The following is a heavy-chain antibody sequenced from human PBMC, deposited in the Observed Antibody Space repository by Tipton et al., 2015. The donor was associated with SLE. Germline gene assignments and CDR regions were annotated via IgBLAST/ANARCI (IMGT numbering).Heavy chain of an antibody. V-gene: IGHV4-59*07. J-gene: IGHJ4*02. CDR2: INSSGSN. Sequence: TLSLTCTVSGGSISSNYWSWIRQPPGKGLEWSGEINSSGSNYYNPPLKSRVTISVATSKNQFSLKLSSVTAAVTAVYYCARGWYGGKLSYWGQGTPVTVSS. D-gene: IGHD4/OR15-4a*01. CDR1: GGSISSNY. CDR3: ARGWYGGKLSY.